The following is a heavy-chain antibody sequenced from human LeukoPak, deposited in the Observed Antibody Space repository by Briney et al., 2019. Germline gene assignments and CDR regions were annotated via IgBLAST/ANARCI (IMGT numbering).Heavy chain of an antibody. Sequence: GASVKVSCKASGYTFTSYGISWVRQAPGQGLEWMGWISAYNGNTNYAQKLQGRVTMTTDTSTSTAYMELRSLRSDDTAVYYCARTVLMVYARGLLLDPWGQGTLVTVSS. CDR2: ISAYNGNT. D-gene: IGHD2-8*01. CDR1: GYTFTSYG. J-gene: IGHJ5*02. CDR3: ARTVLMVYARGLLLDP. V-gene: IGHV1-18*01.